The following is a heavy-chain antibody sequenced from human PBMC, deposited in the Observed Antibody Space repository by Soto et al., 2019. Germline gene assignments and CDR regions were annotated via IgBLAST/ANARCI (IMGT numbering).Heavy chain of an antibody. CDR1: GYTFTSYG. D-gene: IGHD6-19*01. CDR3: ARTKYSSGWYGGYYFGN. Sequence: QVQLVQSGAEVKKPGASVKVSCKASGYTFTSYGISWVRQAPGQGLEWMTWFSADNGNINYAQKLQGRVTMTTDTSTSTTYMELRSLRSDDTAVYYCARTKYSSGWYGGYYFGNWGQGTLVTVSS. V-gene: IGHV1-18*01. CDR2: FSADNGNI. J-gene: IGHJ4*02.